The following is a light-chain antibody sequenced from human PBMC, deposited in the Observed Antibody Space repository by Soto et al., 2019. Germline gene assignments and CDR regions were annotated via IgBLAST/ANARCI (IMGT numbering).Light chain of an antibody. CDR3: QQYNTWPLT. CDR1: RSVSSN. V-gene: IGKV3-15*01. Sequence: ETVMTQSPATLSVSPGESATLSCRASRSVSSNLAWYQQKPGQAPRLLIYDASTRATGIPARFSGSGSGTEFTRTISILQSEDFAVYYCQQYNTWPLTFGPGTKVDIK. CDR2: DAS. J-gene: IGKJ3*01.